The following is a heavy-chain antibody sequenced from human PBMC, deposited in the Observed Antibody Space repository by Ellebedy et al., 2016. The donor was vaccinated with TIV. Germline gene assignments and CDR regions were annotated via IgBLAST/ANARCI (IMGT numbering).Heavy chain of an antibody. CDR1: GDSIHNGY. Sequence: SETLSLTCTVSGDSIHNGYWSWIRQTPGKGLEWIGFIYYNVITNYNPSLKSRVTISADTSKNQFSLKLDSVTTADTAVYYCAGDGNNDAWAFYWGQGTLVTVSS. D-gene: IGHD1-1*01. CDR2: IYYNVIT. V-gene: IGHV4-59*01. CDR3: AGDGNNDAWAFY. J-gene: IGHJ4*02.